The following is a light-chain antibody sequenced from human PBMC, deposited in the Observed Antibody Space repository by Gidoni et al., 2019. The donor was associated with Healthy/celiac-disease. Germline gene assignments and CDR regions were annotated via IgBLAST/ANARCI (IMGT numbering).Light chain of an antibody. CDR3: QPRSNWPLT. V-gene: IGKV3D-11*02. CDR2: DAS. CDR1: QSVSSY. Sequence: EIVLTQSPATLSLSPGERATLSCRASQSVSSYLAWYQQKPGQAPRLLIYDASNMATGIPARFSGSGPGTDFTLTISSLEPEDFAVYYCQPRSNWPLTFGGGTKVEIK. J-gene: IGKJ4*01.